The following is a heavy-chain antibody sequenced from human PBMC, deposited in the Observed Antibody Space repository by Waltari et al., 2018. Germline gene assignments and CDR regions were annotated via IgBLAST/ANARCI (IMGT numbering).Heavy chain of an antibody. CDR3: AREGFYYYYYMDV. V-gene: IGHV3-21*01. CDR1: GFTFSSYS. J-gene: IGHJ6*03. CDR2: ISSSSSYI. Sequence: EVQLVESGGGLVKPGGSLRLSCAASGFTFSSYSMNWVRQAPGEGLEWVSSISSSSSYIYYADSVNGRFTIARDNAKNSLYLQMNSLRAEDTAVYYCAREGFYYYYYMDVWGKGTTVTISS.